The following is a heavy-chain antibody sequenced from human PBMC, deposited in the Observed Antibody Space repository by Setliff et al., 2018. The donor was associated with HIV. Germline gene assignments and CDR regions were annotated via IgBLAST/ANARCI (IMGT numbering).Heavy chain of an antibody. J-gene: IGHJ6*03. Sequence: GGSVRLSCAASGFAFSYNTMHWVRQAPGKGLEYVSGITGNGGSIFYADAVRGRFTISRDNSGDMLYLQMSSLRAEDTAVYYCVKRDRGYNYYYYYYMDVWGKGTTVTVSS. CDR2: ITGNGGSI. CDR3: VKRDRGYNYYYYYYMDV. CDR1: GFAFSYNT. V-gene: IGHV3-64D*06. D-gene: IGHD6-25*01.